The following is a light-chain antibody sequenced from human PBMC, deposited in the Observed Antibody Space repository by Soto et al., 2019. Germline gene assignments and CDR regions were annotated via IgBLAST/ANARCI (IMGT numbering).Light chain of an antibody. J-gene: IGKJ5*01. Sequence: EIALTQSPGTRSLSPGERATLSYRASQSVSSSYLAWYQQKPGQAPRLLIYGASSRATGIPDRFSGSGSGTDFTLTISRMEPEDFAVYYCQQYGSSVTFGQGTRLEIK. CDR2: GAS. CDR1: QSVSSSY. CDR3: QQYGSSVT. V-gene: IGKV3-20*01.